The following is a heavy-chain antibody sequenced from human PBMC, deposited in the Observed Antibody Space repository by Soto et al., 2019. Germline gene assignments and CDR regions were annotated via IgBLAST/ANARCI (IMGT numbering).Heavy chain of an antibody. Sequence: GGSLRLSCTASGFTFSSYEMTWVRQAPGKGLEWISYITSGGTTYYADSAKGRFTISRDNAKNSLYLHLNSLTAEDTAIYYCARVLYATWSSFDYWGQGTLVTVS. J-gene: IGHJ4*02. V-gene: IGHV3-48*03. CDR1: GFTFSSYE. CDR3: ARVLYATWSSFDY. D-gene: IGHD1-26*01. CDR2: ITSGGTT.